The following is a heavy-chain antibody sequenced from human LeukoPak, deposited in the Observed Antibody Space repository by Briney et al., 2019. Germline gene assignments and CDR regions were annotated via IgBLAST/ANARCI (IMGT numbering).Heavy chain of an antibody. D-gene: IGHD2-15*01. J-gene: IGHJ6*02. Sequence: ASVTVSCKASGFTFTMSAMQWVRQARGQRRGRVGWIVVGIGNANYTQKFQEILTITRYMSTSTAYMELSSLRSEDTAVYYCAAERIVATDEGYYYYYGMDVWGQGTTVTVSS. V-gene: IGHV1-58*02. CDR3: AAERIVATDEGYYYYYGMDV. CDR2: IVVGIGNA. CDR1: GFTFTMSA.